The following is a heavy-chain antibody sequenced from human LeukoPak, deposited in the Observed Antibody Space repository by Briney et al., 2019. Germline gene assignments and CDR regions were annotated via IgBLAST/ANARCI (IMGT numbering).Heavy chain of an antibody. V-gene: IGHV4-34*01. CDR2: INHSGST. Sequence: SETLSLTCAVYGGSFSGYYWSWIRQPPGKGLEWIGEINHSGSTNYNPSLKSRVTISVDTSKNQFSLKLSSVTAADTAVYYCARGLLTYYYDSSGYQPHFDYWGQGTLVTVSS. J-gene: IGHJ4*02. CDR3: ARGLLTYYYDSSGYQPHFDY. D-gene: IGHD3-22*01. CDR1: GGSFSGYY.